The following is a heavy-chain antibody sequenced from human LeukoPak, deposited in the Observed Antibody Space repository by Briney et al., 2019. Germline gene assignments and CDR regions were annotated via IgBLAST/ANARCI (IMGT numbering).Heavy chain of an antibody. CDR1: GYTFTSYD. J-gene: IGHJ4*02. CDR2: ISAYNGNT. CDR3: ARVKRRYYGSGSPYYFDY. D-gene: IGHD3-10*01. V-gene: IGHV1-18*01. Sequence: ASVKVSCKASGYTFTSYDISWVRQAPGQGLEWMGWISAYNGNTIYAQRLQGRVTMTTDTSTSTASMELRSLRSDDTAVYYGARVKRRYYGSGSPYYFDYWGQGTLVTVSS.